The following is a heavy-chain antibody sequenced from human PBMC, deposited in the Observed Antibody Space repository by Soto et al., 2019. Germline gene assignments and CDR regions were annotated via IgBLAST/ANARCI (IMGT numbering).Heavy chain of an antibody. CDR1: GFTFSSYA. D-gene: IGHD3-3*01. CDR3: AKGGYDHYDFWSGYIPSLY. V-gene: IGHV3-23*01. J-gene: IGHJ4*02. CDR2: ISGSGGST. Sequence: GGSLRLSCAASGFTFSSYAVSWVRQAPGKGLEWVSAISGSGGSTYYADSVKGRFTISRDNSKNTLYLQMNSLRAEDTAVYYCAKGGYDHYDFWSGYIPSLYWGQGTLVTVSS.